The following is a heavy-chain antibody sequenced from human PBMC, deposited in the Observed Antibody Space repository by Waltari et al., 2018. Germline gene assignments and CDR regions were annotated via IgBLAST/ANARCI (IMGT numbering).Heavy chain of an antibody. CDR1: GFTFSRYW. J-gene: IGHJ4*02. V-gene: IGHV3-74*03. D-gene: IGHD7-27*01. CDR3: VRDEPGDGLDY. CDR2: IESDESRT. Sequence: EVQLVESGGALVKPGGSLRLACATSGFTFSRYWMHWVCQAPGKGLMWVSHIESDESRTTYADSVKGRFTISRDNAKNTVYLQMNSLRDEDTAVYYCVRDEPGDGLDYWGQGTLVTVSS.